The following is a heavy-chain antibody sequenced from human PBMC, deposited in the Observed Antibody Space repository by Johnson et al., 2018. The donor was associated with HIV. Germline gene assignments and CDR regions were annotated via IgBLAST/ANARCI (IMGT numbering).Heavy chain of an antibody. CDR1: GFAFSSKY. J-gene: IGHJ3*02. D-gene: IGHD7-27*01. CDR3: ASGDELGDDAFDI. V-gene: IGHV3-66*01. Sequence: VQLVESGGGLVQPGGSLRLSCAASGFAFSSKYMSWVRQAPGKGLEWVSVIYSGGNTFYADSVKGRFTISRDNSKATLYLQMNSLRAEDTALYYCASGDELGDDAFDIWGQGTMVTVSS. CDR2: IYSGGNT.